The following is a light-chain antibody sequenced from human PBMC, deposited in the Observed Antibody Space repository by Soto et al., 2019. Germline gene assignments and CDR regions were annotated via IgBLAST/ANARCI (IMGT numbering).Light chain of an antibody. CDR2: WAS. CDR1: QSVLYISNNKNY. Sequence: DIVMTQSPDSLAVSLGERATINCKSSQSVLYISNNKNYLAWYQQKPGQPPKLLIYWASTRESGVPDRFSGSGSGTEFTLTISSLQAEDVAVYFCQQYYSSPITFAQGTRLEIK. CDR3: QQYYSSPIT. J-gene: IGKJ5*01. V-gene: IGKV4-1*01.